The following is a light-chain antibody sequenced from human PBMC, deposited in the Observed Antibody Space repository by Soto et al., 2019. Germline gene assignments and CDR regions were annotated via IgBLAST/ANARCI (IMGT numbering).Light chain of an antibody. V-gene: IGLV3-21*02. Sequence: SYELSQPPSVSVAAGQAARITCVGNNVGSYNVHLYQQKPGLSPVLVVYDDRHRPSGIPSRLSPSNSGNTAAXTXXRXEAGDEADYYCQVWDNTSDHSFFGTGTKVTVL. CDR3: QVWDNTSDHSF. J-gene: IGLJ1*01. CDR2: DDR. CDR1: NVGSYN.